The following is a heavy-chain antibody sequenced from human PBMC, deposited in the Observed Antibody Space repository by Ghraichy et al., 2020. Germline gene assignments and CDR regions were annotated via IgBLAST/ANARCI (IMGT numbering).Heavy chain of an antibody. J-gene: IGHJ3*02. CDR2: INHSGST. CDR3: ARGIVVVPAAAYDAFDI. V-gene: IGHV4-34*01. CDR1: GGSFSGYY. Sequence: SETLSLTCAVYGGSFSGYYWSWIRQPPGKGLEWIGEINHSGSTNYNPSLKSRVTISVDTSKNQFSLKLSYVTAADTAVYYCARGIVVVPAAAYDAFDIWGQGTMVTVSS. D-gene: IGHD2-2*01.